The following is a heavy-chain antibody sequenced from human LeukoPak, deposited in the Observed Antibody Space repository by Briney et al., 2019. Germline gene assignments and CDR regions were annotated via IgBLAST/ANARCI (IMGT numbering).Heavy chain of an antibody. V-gene: IGHV1-3*01. J-gene: IGHJ4*02. CDR1: GYTFTSYA. CDR3: ARDGSGSYPTDY. Sequence: ASVKVSCKASGYTFTSYAIHWVRQAPGQRLEWMGWINAGNGNTKYSQKFQGRVTITRDTSASTAYMELSSLRSEDTAVYYCARDGSGSYPTDYWGQGTLVTVSS. CDR2: INAGNGNT. D-gene: IGHD3-10*01.